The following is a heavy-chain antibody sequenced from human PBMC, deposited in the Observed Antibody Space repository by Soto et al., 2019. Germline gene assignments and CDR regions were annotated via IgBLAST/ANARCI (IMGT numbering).Heavy chain of an antibody. J-gene: IGHJ1*01. CDR1: GFTVSSNY. Sequence: EVQLVESGGCLVQPGGSLRLSCAASGFTVSSNYMSGVRQAPGKGLEWVSVIYSGGSTYYADSVKGRYTISRDNSKNTMYFQRNSLRAEDTSVYYCARYQNSFYCSGGSCYSSRSASQHWGQGTLVTVSS. D-gene: IGHD2-15*01. CDR3: ARYQNSFYCSGGSCYSSRSASQH. V-gene: IGHV3-66*01. CDR2: IYSGGST.